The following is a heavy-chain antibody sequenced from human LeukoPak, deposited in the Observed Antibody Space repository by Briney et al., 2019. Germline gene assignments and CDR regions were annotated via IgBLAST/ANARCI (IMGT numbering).Heavy chain of an antibody. Sequence: ASVKVSCKVSGYTLTELPMHWVRQAPGKGLEWMGGFDPEDGETIYAQKFQGRVTMTEDTSTDTAYMELSSLRSEDTAVYYCATEPRGYSSGWLYYFDYWGQGTLVTVSS. V-gene: IGHV1-24*01. J-gene: IGHJ4*02. CDR2: FDPEDGET. CDR1: GYTLTELP. CDR3: ATEPRGYSSGWLYYFDY. D-gene: IGHD6-19*01.